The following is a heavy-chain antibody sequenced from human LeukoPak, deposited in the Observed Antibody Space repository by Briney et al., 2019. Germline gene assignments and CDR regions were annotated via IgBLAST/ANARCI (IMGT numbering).Heavy chain of an antibody. Sequence: GGSLRLSCAASGFTFSSYAMSWVRQAPGKGLEWVSAASGSGGSTYYADSVKGRFTISRDNSKNTLYLQMNSLRAEDTAVYYCAKSYSSSWSRYYFDYWGQGTLVTVSS. J-gene: IGHJ4*02. V-gene: IGHV3-23*01. D-gene: IGHD6-13*01. CDR2: ASGSGGST. CDR3: AKSYSSSWSRYYFDY. CDR1: GFTFSSYA.